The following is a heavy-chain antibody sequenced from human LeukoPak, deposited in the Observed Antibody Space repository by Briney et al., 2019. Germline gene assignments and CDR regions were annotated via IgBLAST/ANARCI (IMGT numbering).Heavy chain of an antibody. V-gene: IGHV4-59*01. CDR1: GGSISSYY. CDR2: IYYSGST. J-gene: IGHJ6*02. CDR3: ARYYYDSSGYYLPYYYYYGMDV. D-gene: IGHD3-22*01. Sequence: SETLSLTCTVSGGSISSYYWSWIRQPPGKGLEWIGYIYYSGSTNYNPSLKSRVTISVGTSKNQFSLKLSSVTAADTAVYYCARYYYDSSGYYLPYYYYYGMDVWGQGTTVTVSS.